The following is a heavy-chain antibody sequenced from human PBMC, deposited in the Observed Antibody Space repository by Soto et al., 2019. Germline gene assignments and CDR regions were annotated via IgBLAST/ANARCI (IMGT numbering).Heavy chain of an antibody. J-gene: IGHJ4*02. Sequence: GGSLRLSCAASEFTFSSYAMSWVRQAPGKGLEWVSIISGSGERTYYADSVKGRFTISRDNSKNTLYLQMNSLRAEDTAVYYCAKVKEGATDYWGQGTLVTVSS. CDR1: EFTFSSYA. D-gene: IGHD1-26*01. V-gene: IGHV3-23*01. CDR3: AKVKEGATDY. CDR2: ISGSGERT.